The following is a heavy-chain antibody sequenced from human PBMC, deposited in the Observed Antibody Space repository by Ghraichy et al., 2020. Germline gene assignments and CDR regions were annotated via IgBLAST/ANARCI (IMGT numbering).Heavy chain of an antibody. Sequence: SETLSLTCAVSGYSISSGYYWGWIRQPPGKGLEWIGSIYHSGSTYYNPSLKSRVTISVDTSKNQFSLKLSSVTAADTAVYYCARGGYSYGSYYFDYWGQGTLVTVSS. CDR3: ARGGYSYGSYYFDY. V-gene: IGHV4-38-2*01. D-gene: IGHD5-18*01. J-gene: IGHJ4*02. CDR1: GYSISSGYY. CDR2: IYHSGST.